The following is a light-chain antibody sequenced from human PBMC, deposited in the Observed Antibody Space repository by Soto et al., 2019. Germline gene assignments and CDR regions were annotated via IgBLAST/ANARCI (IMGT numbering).Light chain of an antibody. CDR2: GAS. V-gene: IGKV3-20*01. J-gene: IGKJ2*01. Sequence: EIVLTQSPGTLSLSPGERATLSCRASQSVSSSYLAWYQQKPGQAPRPLIYGASSRATGIPDRFSGSGSGTYFTLTLSRLEPEDFAVYYCLQYGSSPYTFGQGTKLEIK. CDR1: QSVSSSY. CDR3: LQYGSSPYT.